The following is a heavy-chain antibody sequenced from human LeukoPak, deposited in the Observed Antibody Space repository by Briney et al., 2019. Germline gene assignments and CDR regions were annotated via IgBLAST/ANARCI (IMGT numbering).Heavy chain of an antibody. J-gene: IGHJ4*02. CDR2: INPNSGGT. Sequence: ASVKVSCKASGYTFTGYYMHWVRQAPGQGLEWMGWINPNSGGTNYAQKFQGRVTMTTDTSTSTAYMELRTLRSDDTAVYYCARADTVRLGELSHFDYWGQGTLVTVSS. V-gene: IGHV1-2*02. CDR1: GYTFTGYY. CDR3: ARADTVRLGELSHFDY. D-gene: IGHD3-16*02.